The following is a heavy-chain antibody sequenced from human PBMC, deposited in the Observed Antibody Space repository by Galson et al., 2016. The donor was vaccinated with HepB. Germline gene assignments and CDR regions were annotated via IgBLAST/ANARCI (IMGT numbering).Heavy chain of an antibody. CDR1: GFTVSSKY. CDR3: ARDGRRGYDMDV. J-gene: IGHJ6*02. CDR2: IHTGGST. V-gene: IGHV3-53*01. Sequence: SLRLSCAASGFTVSSKYMSWVRQAPGKGLEWVSVIHTGGSTYYADSVKGQFSISRDNAKNSLYLQMNSLRDEDTAVYYCARDGRRGYDMDVWGQGTMVTVSS.